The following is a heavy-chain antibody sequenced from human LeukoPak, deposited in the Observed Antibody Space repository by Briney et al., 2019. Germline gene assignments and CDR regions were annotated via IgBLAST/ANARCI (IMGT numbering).Heavy chain of an antibody. V-gene: IGHV4-61*08. J-gene: IGHJ6*02. CDR3: ARDNWNYGSSMDV. D-gene: IGHD1-7*01. CDR1: GGSISSGGYY. CDR2: IYYSGST. Sequence: PSETLSLTCTVSGGSISSGGYYWSWIRQPPGKGLEWIGYIYYSGSTNYNPSLKSRATISVDTSKNQFSLKLSSVTAADTAVYYCARDNWNYGSSMDVWGQGTTVTVSS.